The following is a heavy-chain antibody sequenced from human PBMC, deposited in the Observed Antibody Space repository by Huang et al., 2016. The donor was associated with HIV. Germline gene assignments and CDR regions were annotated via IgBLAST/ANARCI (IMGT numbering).Heavy chain of an antibody. CDR1: GYTFTDSN. V-gene: IGHV1-2*02. J-gene: IGHJ4*02. CDR2: INPKGGGT. Sequence: QVQLVQSGAEVKNPGASVRVSCKASGYTFTDSNIHWVRQAPGQGLEWSGWINPKGGGTNYAQRFQGRITMTRDTTISTVHMDLRRIQSDDTAVYFCARDWSFGSSTSPADWGQGTLVTVSS. CDR3: ARDWSFGSSTSPAD. D-gene: IGHD6-6*01.